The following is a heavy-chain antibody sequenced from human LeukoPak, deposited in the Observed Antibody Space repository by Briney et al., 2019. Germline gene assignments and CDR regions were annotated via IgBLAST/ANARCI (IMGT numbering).Heavy chain of an antibody. V-gene: IGHV3-48*01. CDR3: ARAAQPGFDP. CDR2: ISSDSGTI. J-gene: IGHJ5*02. CDR1: GLTFSTYS. Sequence: GGSLRLSCGASGLTFSTYSMSWVRQAPGKGLEWVSYISSDSGTIYYADSVKGRFTISRDNAKKSLYLQMNSLRAEDTAVYYCARAAQPGFDPWGQGTLVTVSS. D-gene: IGHD1-14*01.